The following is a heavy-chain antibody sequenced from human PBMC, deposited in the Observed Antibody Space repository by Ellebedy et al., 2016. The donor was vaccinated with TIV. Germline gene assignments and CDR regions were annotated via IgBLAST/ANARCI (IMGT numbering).Heavy chain of an antibody. Sequence: GESLKISCAASGFTFSDHYMDWVRQAPGKGLEWVGRTRNKANSDTTEYAASVKGRFTISRDDSKNSLYLLMNSLKTEDTAIYYCIRGLSSGYKQAGDYWGQGILVTVSS. D-gene: IGHD5-12*01. CDR1: GFTFSDHY. V-gene: IGHV3-72*01. CDR3: IRGLSSGYKQAGDY. CDR2: TRNKANSDTT. J-gene: IGHJ4*02.